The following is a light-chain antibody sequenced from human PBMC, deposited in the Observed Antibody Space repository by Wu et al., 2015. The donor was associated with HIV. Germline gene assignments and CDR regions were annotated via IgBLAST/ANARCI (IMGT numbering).Light chain of an antibody. CDR3: QQYYRYPRT. J-gene: IGKJ1*01. CDR1: QGVSSY. Sequence: AIRITQSPSSLSASTGDRVTITCRASQGVSSYLAWYQQKPGQAPKLLIYAASTLQSGVPSRFSGSGSGTDFTLTINCLQSEDFASYYCQQYYRYPRTFGQGTKVEIK. CDR2: AAS. V-gene: IGKV1-8*01.